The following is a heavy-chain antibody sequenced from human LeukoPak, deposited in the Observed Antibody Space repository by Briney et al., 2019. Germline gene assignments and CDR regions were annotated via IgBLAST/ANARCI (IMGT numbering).Heavy chain of an antibody. CDR1: GFTFSSYA. V-gene: IGHV3-30*04. CDR2: ISYDGSNK. J-gene: IGHJ6*02. D-gene: IGHD5-12*01. Sequence: PGGSLRLSCAASGFTFSSYAMHWVRQAPGKGLEWVAVISYDGSNKYYADSVKGRFTISRDNSKNTLYLQMNSLRAEDTAVYYCARTGYEADYYYGMDVRGQGTTVTVSS. CDR3: ARTGYEADYYYGMDV.